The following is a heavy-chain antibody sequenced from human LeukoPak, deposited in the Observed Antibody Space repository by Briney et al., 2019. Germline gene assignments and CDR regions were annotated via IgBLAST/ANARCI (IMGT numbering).Heavy chain of an antibody. J-gene: IGHJ4*02. D-gene: IGHD3-22*01. V-gene: IGHV3-23*01. Sequence: GGSLRLSCAASGFTFSSFAMTWVRQASGKGLEWVSAISSSVVTTYYADSVKGRFTISRDNAKNSLYLQMNSLRAEDTAVYYCARDSLTLIVGRQKRGLDFWGQGTLVTVSS. CDR2: ISSSVVTT. CDR1: GFTFSSFA. CDR3: ARDSLTLIVGRQKRGLDF.